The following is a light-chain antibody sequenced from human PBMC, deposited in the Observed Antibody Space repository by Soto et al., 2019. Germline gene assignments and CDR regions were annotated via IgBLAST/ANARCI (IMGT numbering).Light chain of an antibody. V-gene: IGKV1-13*02. CDR1: QGIKND. Sequence: AIQMTQSPSSLSASVVDRVTITCRASQGIKNDVAWYQQKPGKAPKPLIYKASTLESGVPSRFSGSGSGTEFTLTISRLEPEDFAVYYCQQYGSLSWTFGQGTKVDIK. CDR2: KAS. CDR3: QQYGSLSWT. J-gene: IGKJ1*01.